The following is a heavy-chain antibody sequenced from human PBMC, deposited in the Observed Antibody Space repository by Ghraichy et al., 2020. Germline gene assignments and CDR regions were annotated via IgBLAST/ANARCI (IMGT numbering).Heavy chain of an antibody. CDR3: ARPETEAVARSDAFDI. V-gene: IGHV4-34*01. CDR2: INHSGST. Sequence: SETLSLTCAVYGGSFSGYYWSWIRQPPGKGLEWIGEINHSGSTNYNPSLKSRVTISVDTSKNQFSLKLSSVTAADTAVYYCARPETEAVARSDAFDIWGQGTMVTVSS. D-gene: IGHD6-19*01. CDR1: GGSFSGYY. J-gene: IGHJ3*02.